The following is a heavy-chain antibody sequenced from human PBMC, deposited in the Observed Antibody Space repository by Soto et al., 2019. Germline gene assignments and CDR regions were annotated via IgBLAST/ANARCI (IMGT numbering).Heavy chain of an antibody. CDR3: ARGSGWYFGWFDP. CDR1: GYTFTSYA. Sequence: ASVKVSCKASGYTFTSYAMHWVRQAPGQRLEWMGWINAGNGNTKYSQKFQGRVTITRDTSASTAYMELSSLRSEDTAVYYCARGSGWYFGWFDPWGQGTPVTVSS. D-gene: IGHD6-19*01. J-gene: IGHJ5*02. CDR2: INAGNGNT. V-gene: IGHV1-3*01.